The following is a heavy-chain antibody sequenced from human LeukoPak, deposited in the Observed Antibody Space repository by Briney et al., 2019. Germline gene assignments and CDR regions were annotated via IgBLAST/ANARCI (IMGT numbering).Heavy chain of an antibody. Sequence: SETLSLTCTVSGGSISSSSYYWGWIRQPPGKGLEWIGSIYYSGSTYYNPSLKSRVTISVDTSKNQFSLKLSSVTAADTAVYYCATEAGVHYYGSGTKQPRHDYWGQGTLVTVSS. J-gene: IGHJ4*02. CDR3: ATEAGVHYYGSGTKQPRHDY. CDR2: IYYSGST. V-gene: IGHV4-39*07. D-gene: IGHD3-10*01. CDR1: GGSISSSSYY.